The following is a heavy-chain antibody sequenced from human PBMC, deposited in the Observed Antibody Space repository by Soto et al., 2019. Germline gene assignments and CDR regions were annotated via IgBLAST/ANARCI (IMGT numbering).Heavy chain of an antibody. CDR3: ARPYSFDYGDYVGGDYGMDV. V-gene: IGHV4-30-4*01. CDR1: GGSISSGEYY. J-gene: IGHJ6*02. Sequence: QVRLQESGPGLVKPSQTLSLTCTVSGGSISSGEYYWSWIRQPPGKGLEWIGYIYHSGTTHYNPSLKSRVSISLDTSKNQFSLKLSSVTAADTAVYYCARPYSFDYGDYVGGDYGMDVWGQGTTVSVSS. CDR2: IYHSGTT. D-gene: IGHD4-17*01.